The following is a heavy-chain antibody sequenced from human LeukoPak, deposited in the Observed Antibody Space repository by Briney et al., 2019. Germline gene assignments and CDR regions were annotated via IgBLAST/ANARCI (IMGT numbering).Heavy chain of an antibody. CDR3: ARGRLVVVAATAFDY. D-gene: IGHD2-15*01. V-gene: IGHV1-18*01. CDR2: ISAYNGNT. CDR1: GYTFTSYG. Sequence: ASVKVSCKASGYTFTSYGISWVRQAPGQGLESMGWISAYNGNTNYAQKLQGRVTMTTDTSTSTAYMELRSLRSDDTAVYYCARGRLVVVAATAFDYWGQGTLVTVSS. J-gene: IGHJ4*02.